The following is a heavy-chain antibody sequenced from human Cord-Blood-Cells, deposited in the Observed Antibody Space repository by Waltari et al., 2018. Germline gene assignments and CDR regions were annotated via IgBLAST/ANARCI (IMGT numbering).Heavy chain of an antibody. CDR2: IYYSVST. CDR3: ARHDPTDYDFWSGYAFDI. V-gene: IGHV4-39*01. D-gene: IGHD3-3*01. CDR1: GGSTSSSSYY. Sequence: QLQLQESGPGLVKPSETLSLTCTVSGGSTSSSSYYSGWIRPPPGEGWDCIGCIYYSVSTYYNPSLKSRVTISVDTSKNQFSLKLGSVTAADTAVYYCARHDPTDYDFWSGYAFDIWGQGTMVTVSS. J-gene: IGHJ3*02.